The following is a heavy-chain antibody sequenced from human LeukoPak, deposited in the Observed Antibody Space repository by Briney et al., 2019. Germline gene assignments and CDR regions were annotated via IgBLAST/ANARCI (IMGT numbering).Heavy chain of an antibody. CDR2: ISDSGGSK. J-gene: IGHJ6*02. D-gene: IGHD2-15*01. Sequence: GGSLRLSCEASGFSFSNYAMTWVRQAPGKGLEWVSTISDSGGSKYHADSVKGRFTISRDNAKNSLYLQMNSLRAEDTALYYCAKDIQATSGYCSGGSSYPAGMDVWGQGTTVTVSS. V-gene: IGHV3-23*01. CDR1: GFSFSNYA. CDR3: AKDIQATSGYCSGGSSYPAGMDV.